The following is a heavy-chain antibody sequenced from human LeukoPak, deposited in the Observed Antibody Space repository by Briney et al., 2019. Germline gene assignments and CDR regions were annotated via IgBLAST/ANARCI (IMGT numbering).Heavy chain of an antibody. CDR3: ARAGGELLVKGYFDL. Sequence: SETLSLTCTVYGDSISSYYWSWIRQPPGKGLEWIGYIYYSGSTNYNPSLKSRVTISVDTSKNQFSLKLSSVTAADTAVYYCARAGGELLVKGYFDLWGRGTLVTVSS. V-gene: IGHV4-59*01. J-gene: IGHJ2*01. CDR2: IYYSGST. CDR1: GDSISSYY. D-gene: IGHD4-23*01.